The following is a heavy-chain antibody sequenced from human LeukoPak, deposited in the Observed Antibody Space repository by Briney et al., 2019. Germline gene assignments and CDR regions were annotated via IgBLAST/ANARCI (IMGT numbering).Heavy chain of an antibody. CDR3: ARDVPEQWLALTYFDY. Sequence: GGSLRLSCAASGVTFDDYGMSWVRQAPGKGLEWVSGINWNGGSTGYADSVKGRFTISSDNDINSLYLQMNSLRAEDTALYYCARDVPEQWLALTYFDYGGQGTLVTVSS. CDR1: GVTFDDYG. J-gene: IGHJ4*02. CDR2: INWNGGST. D-gene: IGHD6-19*01. V-gene: IGHV3-20*04.